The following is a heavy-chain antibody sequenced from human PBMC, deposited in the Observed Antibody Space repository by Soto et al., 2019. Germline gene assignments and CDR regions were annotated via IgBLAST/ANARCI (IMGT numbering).Heavy chain of an antibody. CDR1: GFTFSSYA. V-gene: IGHV3-23*01. CDR3: AKGRRFYCSGGSCQGSAFDI. Sequence: PGGSLRLSCAASGFTFSSYAMSWVRQAPGKGLEWVSAISGSGGSTYYADSVKGRFTISRDNSKNTLYLQMNSLRAEDTAVYYCAKGRRFYCSGGSCQGSAFDIWGQGTMVTVSS. D-gene: IGHD2-15*01. CDR2: ISGSGGST. J-gene: IGHJ3*02.